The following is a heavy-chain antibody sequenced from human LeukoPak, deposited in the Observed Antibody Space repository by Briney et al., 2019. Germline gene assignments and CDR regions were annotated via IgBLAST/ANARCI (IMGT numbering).Heavy chain of an antibody. CDR2: FRGSADTT. D-gene: IGHD3-3*01. Sequence: RPGGSLRLSCAASGFTFSNYAMNWVRQAPGRGLEWVSGFRGSADTTHYADSVKGRFTISRDNSKNTVYLQMNSLRAEDTAVYYCAKARRAWSGSDFDYWGQGTLVTVSS. CDR1: GFTFSNYA. V-gene: IGHV3-23*01. CDR3: AKARRAWSGSDFDY. J-gene: IGHJ4*02.